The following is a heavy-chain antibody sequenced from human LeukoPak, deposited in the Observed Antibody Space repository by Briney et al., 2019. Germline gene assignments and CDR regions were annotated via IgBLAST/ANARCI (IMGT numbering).Heavy chain of an antibody. CDR1: GFTFSGYG. D-gene: IGHD6-19*01. V-gene: IGHV3-33*01. J-gene: IGHJ4*02. Sequence: PGRSLRLSCAASGFTFSGYGIHWVRQAPGKGLERVAVIWYDGNNEYYADSVKGRFTISRDNSKNTLYLQMNSLRVEDTAVYYCARGIAVAGTYYIDYWGQGTLVTVSS. CDR3: ARGIAVAGTYYIDY. CDR2: IWYDGNNE.